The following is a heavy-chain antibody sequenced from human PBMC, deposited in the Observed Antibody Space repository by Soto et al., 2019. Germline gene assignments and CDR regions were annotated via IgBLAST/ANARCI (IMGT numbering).Heavy chain of an antibody. Sequence: QVQLVQSGAEVKKPGSSVKVSCKASGGSLTNYGVSWVRQAPGQGLEWMGGIIPVFGTANYEQKSQGRVTIAADESKSTAFMDVRSLRSEDTAVYYCARGDATKLGVTNYSGMDVWGQGTTVTVSS. CDR3: ARGDATKLGVTNYSGMDV. CDR2: IIPVFGTA. D-gene: IGHD3-10*01. CDR1: GGSLTNYG. V-gene: IGHV1-69*12. J-gene: IGHJ6*02.